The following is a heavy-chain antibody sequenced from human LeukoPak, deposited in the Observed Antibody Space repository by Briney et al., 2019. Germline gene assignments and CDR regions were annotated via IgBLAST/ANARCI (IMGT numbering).Heavy chain of an antibody. J-gene: IGHJ4*02. D-gene: IGHD6-13*01. Sequence: SETLSLTCTVSGVSISSGGYYWSWIRQPPGKGLEWIGYIYHSGSTYYNPSLKSRVTISVDRSKNQFSLKLSSVTAADTAVYYCARARIAAAGRPLFDYWGQGTLVTVSS. CDR3: ARARIAAAGRPLFDY. CDR2: IYHSGST. CDR1: GVSISSGGYY. V-gene: IGHV4-30-2*01.